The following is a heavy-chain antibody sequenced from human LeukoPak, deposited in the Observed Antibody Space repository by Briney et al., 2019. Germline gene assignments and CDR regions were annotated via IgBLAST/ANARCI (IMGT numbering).Heavy chain of an antibody. CDR3: ASQNCSSTSCYFYI. J-gene: IGHJ3*02. CDR2: INHSGST. D-gene: IGHD2-2*01. Sequence: SETLSLTCAVYGGSFSGYYWSWIRQPPGKGLEWIGEINHSGSTNYNPSLKSRVTISVDTSKNQFSVKLSSVIAADTAVYYCASQNCSSTSCYFYIWGQGTMVTVSS. CDR1: GGSFSGYY. V-gene: IGHV4-34*01.